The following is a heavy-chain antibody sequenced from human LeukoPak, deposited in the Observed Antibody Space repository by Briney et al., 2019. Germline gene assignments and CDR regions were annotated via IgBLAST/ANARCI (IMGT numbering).Heavy chain of an antibody. CDR1: GGTFSSYA. CDR2: IIPIFGTA. J-gene: IGHJ4*02. V-gene: IGHV1-69*05. D-gene: IGHD3-9*01. Sequence: ASVKVSCKASGGTFSSYAISWVRQAPGQGLEWMGRIIPIFGTANYAQKFQGRVTTTTDESTSTAYMELSSLRSEDTAVYYCASVYKYCDILTGLEDWGQGTLVTVSS. CDR3: ASVYKYCDILTGLED.